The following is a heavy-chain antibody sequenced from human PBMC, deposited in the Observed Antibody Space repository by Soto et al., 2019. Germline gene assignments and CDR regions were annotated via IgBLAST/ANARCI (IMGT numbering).Heavy chain of an antibody. D-gene: IGHD3-22*01. CDR2: INPNSGGT. CDR1: GYTFTGYY. Sequence: SVKVSFKASGYTFTGYYMHWVRQAPGQGLEWMGWINPNSGGTNYAQKFQGRVTMTRDTSISTAYMELSRLRSDDTAVYYCARNYYDSSGYYSWPWGQGTLVTVSS. V-gene: IGHV1-2*02. J-gene: IGHJ5*02. CDR3: ARNYYDSSGYYSWP.